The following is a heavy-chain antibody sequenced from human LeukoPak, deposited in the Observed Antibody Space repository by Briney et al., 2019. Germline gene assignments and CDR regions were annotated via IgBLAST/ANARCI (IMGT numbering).Heavy chain of an antibody. CDR3: ARAGDNGPDYFDY. D-gene: IGHD2-8*01. CDR1: GGSISSGDYY. CDR2: IYTSGST. Sequence: SETLSLTCTVSGGSISSGDYYWSWIRQPAGKGLEWIGRIYTSGSTNYNPSLKSRVTMSVDTSKNQFSLKLSSVTAADTAVYYCARAGDNGPDYFDYWGQGTLVTVSS. J-gene: IGHJ4*02. V-gene: IGHV4-61*02.